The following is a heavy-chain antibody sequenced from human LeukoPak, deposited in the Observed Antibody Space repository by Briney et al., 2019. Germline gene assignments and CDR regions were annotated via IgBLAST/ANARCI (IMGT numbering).Heavy chain of an antibody. CDR1: SGSFSGYY. D-gene: IGHD4-17*01. V-gene: IGHV4-34*01. CDR2: INHSGST. Sequence: PSETLSLTCAVYSGSFSGYYWSWIRQPPGKGLEWIGEINHSGSTNYNPSLKSRVTISVDTSKNQFSLKLSSVTAADTAVYYCARDLGYGDPFDYWGQGTLVTVSS. J-gene: IGHJ4*02. CDR3: ARDLGYGDPFDY.